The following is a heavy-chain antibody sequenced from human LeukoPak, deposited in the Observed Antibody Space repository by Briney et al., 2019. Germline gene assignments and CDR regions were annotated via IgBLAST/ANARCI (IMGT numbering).Heavy chain of an antibody. CDR2: MTSGGTT. Sequence: SGGSLRLSCAASGFTFNDYAMNWVRQAPGKGLEWVSAMTSGGTTYYADSVKGRFTISRDNSKNTLYLQMNSLRAEDTAVYYCAKDRRDNWNYARYFDYWGQGTLVTVSS. CDR1: GFTFNDYA. CDR3: AKDRRDNWNYARYFDY. V-gene: IGHV3-23*01. D-gene: IGHD1-7*01. J-gene: IGHJ4*02.